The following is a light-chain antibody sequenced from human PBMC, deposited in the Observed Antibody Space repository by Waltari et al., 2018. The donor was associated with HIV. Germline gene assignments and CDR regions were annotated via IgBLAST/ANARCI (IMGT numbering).Light chain of an antibody. Sequence: DIQMTQSPSSLSASVGDRVTITCRASQSISSYLNWYQQKPGKAPKFLIYAASSLQSGGPSRFSGSGSGTDFTLTISSLQPEDFATYYCQQSYSTHWTFGQGTKVEIK. J-gene: IGKJ1*01. CDR1: QSISSY. CDR3: QQSYSTHWT. CDR2: AAS. V-gene: IGKV1-39*01.